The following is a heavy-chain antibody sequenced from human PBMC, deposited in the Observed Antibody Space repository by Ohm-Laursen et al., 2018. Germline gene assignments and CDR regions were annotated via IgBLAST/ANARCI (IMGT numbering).Heavy chain of an antibody. CDR3: ARVGYYGMDV. V-gene: IGHV3-7*01. J-gene: IGHJ6*02. Sequence: SLRLSCSASGFTFSSYAMSWVRQAPGKGLEWVANIKQDGSEKYYVDSVKGRFTISRDNAKNSLYLQMNSLRAEDTAVYYCARVGYYGMDVWGQGTTVIVSS. CDR2: IKQDGSEK. CDR1: GFTFSSYA.